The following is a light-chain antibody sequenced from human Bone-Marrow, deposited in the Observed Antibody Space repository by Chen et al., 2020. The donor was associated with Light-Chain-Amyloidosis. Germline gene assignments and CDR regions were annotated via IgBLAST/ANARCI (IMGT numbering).Light chain of an antibody. J-gene: IGKJ5*01. Sequence: IEMTQSPDSLGVSLGERATINCKSNRTLLSISNNKNHLAWYRQRPGQPPELLISWASSRTSGVPDRFSGSGSWTDFTLTITDLQPEDVAVYHCQQYYSTPTFGQGTRLDIK. V-gene: IGKV4-1*01. CDR3: QQYYSTPT. CDR2: WAS. CDR1: RTLLSISNNKNH.